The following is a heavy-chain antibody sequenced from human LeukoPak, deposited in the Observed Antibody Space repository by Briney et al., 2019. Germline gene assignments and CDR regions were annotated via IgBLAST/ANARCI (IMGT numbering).Heavy chain of an antibody. V-gene: IGHV3-23*01. CDR3: AKDPEITMIVVADAFDI. CDR1: GFTLSSFA. CDR2: ISGSGGST. J-gene: IGHJ3*02. D-gene: IGHD3-22*01. Sequence: GGSLRLSCAASGFTLSSFAMNWVRQAPGKGLEWVSAISGSGGSTYYADSVKGRFTISRDNSKNTLYLQMNSLRAEDTAVYYCAKDPEITMIVVADAFDIWGQGTMVTVSS.